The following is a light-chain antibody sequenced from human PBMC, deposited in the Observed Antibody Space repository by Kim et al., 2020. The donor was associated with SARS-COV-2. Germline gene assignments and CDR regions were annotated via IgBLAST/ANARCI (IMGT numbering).Light chain of an antibody. V-gene: IGKV3-15*01. CDR2: DAS. CDR1: QSVTNN. Sequence: EKVMTQSPATLSVSPGERATLSCRASQSVTNNLAWYQQKPGQAPRLLIYDASTRATGIPDRFSGSGSGTEFTLTISSLQSEDFAVYYCQPFNSWPLTLGGGTKVDIK. CDR3: QPFNSWPLT. J-gene: IGKJ4*01.